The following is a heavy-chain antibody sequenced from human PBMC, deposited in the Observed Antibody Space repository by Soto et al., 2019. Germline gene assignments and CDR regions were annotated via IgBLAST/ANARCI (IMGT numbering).Heavy chain of an antibody. CDR3: ARTRIAAATNWFDP. CDR2: IYYSGST. J-gene: IGHJ5*02. Sequence: PSETLSLTCTVSGGSISSYYWSWIRQPPGKGLEWIGYIYYSGSTNYNPSLKSRVTISVDTSKNQFSLKLSPVTAADTAVYYCARTRIAAATNWFDPWGQGTLVTVSS. CDR1: GGSISSYY. V-gene: IGHV4-59*01. D-gene: IGHD6-13*01.